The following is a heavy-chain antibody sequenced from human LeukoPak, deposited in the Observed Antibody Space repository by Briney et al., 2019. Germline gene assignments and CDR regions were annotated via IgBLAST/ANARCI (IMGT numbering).Heavy chain of an antibody. Sequence: KPGGSLRLSCAPSGFTFSSYSMNWVRQAPGKGREWVSSISSSSSYIYYADSVKGRFTISRDNAKNSLYLQMNSLRAEDTAVYHCARDAAESYYGCWGQGTLVTVSS. V-gene: IGHV3-21*01. CDR2: ISSSSSYI. CDR1: GFTFSSYS. J-gene: IGHJ4*02. CDR3: ARDAAESYYGC. D-gene: IGHD1-26*01.